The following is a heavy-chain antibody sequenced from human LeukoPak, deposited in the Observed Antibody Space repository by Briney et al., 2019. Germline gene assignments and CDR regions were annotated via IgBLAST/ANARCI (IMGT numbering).Heavy chain of an antibody. CDR3: ARGVLGLGAFDI. J-gene: IGHJ3*02. Sequence: SETLSLTCTVSGVSISSYYWSWIRQPPGKGLEWIGYISYSGSTNYNPSLKSRVTISVDTSKNQFFLKLSSVTAADTAVYSCARGVLGLGAFDIWGQGTMVTVSS. CDR2: ISYSGST. D-gene: IGHD7-27*01. V-gene: IGHV4-59*01. CDR1: GVSISSYY.